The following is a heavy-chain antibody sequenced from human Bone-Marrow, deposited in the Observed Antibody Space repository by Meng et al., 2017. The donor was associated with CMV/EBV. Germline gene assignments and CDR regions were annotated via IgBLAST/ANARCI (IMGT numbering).Heavy chain of an antibody. D-gene: IGHD5-18*01. V-gene: IGHV1-69*12. CDR1: GGTFSSYA. J-gene: IGHJ4*02. CDR2: IIPIFGTA. CDR3: ARDHGDTAFDY. Sequence: QVELGRSGAEVNKPGSSVKVPCKASGGTFSSYAISWVRQAPGQWLEWMGGIIPIFGTANYAQKFQGRVTITADESTSTAYMELSSLRSEDTAVYYCARDHGDTAFDYWGQGTLVTVSS.